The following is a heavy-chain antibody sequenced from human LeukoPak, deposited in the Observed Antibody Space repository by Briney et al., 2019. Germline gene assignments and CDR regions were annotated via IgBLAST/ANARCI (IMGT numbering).Heavy chain of an antibody. CDR3: ARDSFIAVAGTGGDY. J-gene: IGHJ4*02. CDR1: GYTFTSYG. CDR2: ISAYNGNT. D-gene: IGHD6-19*01. V-gene: IGHV1-18*01. Sequence: ASVKVSCKASGYTFTSYGISWVRQAPGRGLEWMGWISAYNGNTNYAQKLQGRVTMTTDTSTSTAYMELRSLRSDDTAVYYCARDSFIAVAGTGGDYWGQGTLVTVSS.